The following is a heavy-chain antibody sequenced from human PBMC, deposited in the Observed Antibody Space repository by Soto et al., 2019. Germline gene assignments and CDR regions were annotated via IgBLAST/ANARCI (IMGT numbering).Heavy chain of an antibody. J-gene: IGHJ4*02. CDR2: IYYSGST. CDR3: ARVMHSSWYFDY. D-gene: IGHD6-13*01. Sequence: SETLSLTCTVSGGTMSSYYWSWIRQPPGKGLEWIGYIYYSGSTNYNPSLKSRVTISVDTSKNQFSLKLSSVTDADTAVYYCARVMHSSWYFDYWGQGTLVTVSS. V-gene: IGHV4-59*01. CDR1: GGTMSSYY.